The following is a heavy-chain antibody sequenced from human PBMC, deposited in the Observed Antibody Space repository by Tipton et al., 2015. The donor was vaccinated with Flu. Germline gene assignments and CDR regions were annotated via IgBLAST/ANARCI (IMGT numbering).Heavy chain of an antibody. V-gene: IGHV4-59*01. Sequence: TLSLTCTVSGGSISSYYWSWIRQPPGKGLEWIGNIYYSGSTNYNPSLKSRVTISVDTSKNQFSLKLSSVTAADTAVYYCAREVVVPAAIGINWFDPWGQGTLVTVSS. D-gene: IGHD2-2*01. CDR3: AREVVVPAAIGINWFDP. CDR2: IYYSGST. CDR1: GGSISSYY. J-gene: IGHJ5*02.